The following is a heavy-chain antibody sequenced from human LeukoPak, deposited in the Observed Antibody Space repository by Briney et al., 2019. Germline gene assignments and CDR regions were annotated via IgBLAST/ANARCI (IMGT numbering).Heavy chain of an antibody. J-gene: IGHJ5*02. V-gene: IGHV4-4*07. CDR2: IYTSGTT. Sequence: PSETLSLTCTVSGASISSYYWSWIRQPAGKGLEWIGRIYTSGTTNYNPSLKSRVTMSVDTSKNQFSLKLSSVTAADTAVYYCARAYIVVVPAAMVWFDPWGQGTLVTVSS. CDR1: GASISSYY. CDR3: ARAYIVVVPAAMVWFDP. D-gene: IGHD2-2*01.